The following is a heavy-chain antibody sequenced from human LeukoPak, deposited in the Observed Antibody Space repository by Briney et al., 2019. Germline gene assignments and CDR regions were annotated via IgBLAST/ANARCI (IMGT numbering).Heavy chain of an antibody. CDR3: ARDGKYYDILTGTIDY. J-gene: IGHJ4*02. CDR2: ISSSSSYI. D-gene: IGHD3-9*01. CDR1: GFTFSSYS. Sequence: GGSLRLSCAASGFTFSSYSINWVRQAPAKGLEWVSSISSSSSYIYYADSVKGRFTISRDNAQNSLYLQMNSLRAEDTAVYYCARDGKYYDILTGTIDYWGQGTLVTVSS. V-gene: IGHV3-21*01.